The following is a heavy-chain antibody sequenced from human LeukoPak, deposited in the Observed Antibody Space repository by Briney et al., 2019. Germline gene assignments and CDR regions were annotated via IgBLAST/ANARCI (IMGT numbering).Heavy chain of an antibody. CDR1: GYTFTSYG. CDR2: ISAYNGNT. J-gene: IGHJ3*02. V-gene: IGHV1-18*01. CDR3: ARVRGIIGSGYLSGDAFDI. D-gene: IGHD3-22*01. Sequence: ASVKVSCKASGYTFTSYGISWVRQAPGQGLEWMGWISAYNGNTNYAQKLKGRVTMTTDTSTSTAYMALRSLRSDDTAVYYCARVRGIIGSGYLSGDAFDIWGQGTMVTVSS.